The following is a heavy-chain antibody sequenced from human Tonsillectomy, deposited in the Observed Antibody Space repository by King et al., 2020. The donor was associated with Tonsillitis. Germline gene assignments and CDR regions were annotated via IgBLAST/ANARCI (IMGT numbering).Heavy chain of an antibody. D-gene: IGHD5-12*01. Sequence: QLVQSGAEVKKPGASVKVSCKASGYTFTGYYMHWVRQAPGQGLEWMGWINPNSGGTNYAQKFQGRVTMTRDTSISTAYMELSRLRSDDTAVYYCARDRDYSGYDSPYYFDSWGQGTLVTVSS. CDR3: ARDRDYSGYDSPYYFDS. CDR2: INPNSGGT. CDR1: GYTFTGYY. J-gene: IGHJ4*02. V-gene: IGHV1-2*02.